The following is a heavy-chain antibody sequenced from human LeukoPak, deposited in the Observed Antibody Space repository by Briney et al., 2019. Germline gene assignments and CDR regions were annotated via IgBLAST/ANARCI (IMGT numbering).Heavy chain of an antibody. D-gene: IGHD1-1*01. J-gene: IGHJ3*02. V-gene: IGHV4-34*01. CDR3: ARNGHALRDAFDI. CDR1: GGSFSGYY. Sequence: SETLSLTCAVYGGSFSGYYWSWIRQPPGKGLEWIGEINHSGSTNYNPSLKSRVTISVDTSKNQFSLKLSSVTAADTAVYYCARNGHALRDAFDIWGQGTMVTVSS. CDR2: INHSGST.